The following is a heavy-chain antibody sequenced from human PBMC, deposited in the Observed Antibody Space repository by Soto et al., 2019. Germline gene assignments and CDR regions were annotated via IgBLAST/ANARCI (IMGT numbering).Heavy chain of an antibody. Sequence: PSETLSLTCTVSGGSISSSSYYWGWIRQPPGKGLEWIGRIYYSGSTYYNPSLKSRVTISVDTSKNQFSLKLSSVTAADTAVYYCARHGTSIITIFGVVTAFDYWGQGTLVTVSS. CDR1: GGSISSSSYY. CDR2: IYYSGST. D-gene: IGHD3-3*01. V-gene: IGHV4-39*01. J-gene: IGHJ4*02. CDR3: ARHGTSIITIFGVVTAFDY.